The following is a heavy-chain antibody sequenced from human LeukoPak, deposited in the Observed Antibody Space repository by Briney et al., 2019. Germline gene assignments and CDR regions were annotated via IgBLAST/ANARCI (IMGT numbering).Heavy chain of an antibody. Sequence: ASVKVSCKVSGYTLTELSMHWVRQAPGKGLEWMGGFDPEDGETIYAQKFQGRATMTEDTSTDTAYMELSSLRSEDTAVYYCATDPTMVRGVSYGMDVWGQGTTVTVSS. CDR1: GYTLTELS. CDR3: ATDPTMVRGVSYGMDV. J-gene: IGHJ6*02. CDR2: FDPEDGET. V-gene: IGHV1-24*01. D-gene: IGHD3-10*01.